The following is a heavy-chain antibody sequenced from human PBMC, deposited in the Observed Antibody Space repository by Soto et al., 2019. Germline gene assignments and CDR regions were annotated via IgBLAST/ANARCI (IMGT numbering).Heavy chain of an antibody. CDR2: ISYDGSNK. CDR3: ARTGLAVAADFDY. D-gene: IGHD6-19*01. J-gene: IGHJ4*02. V-gene: IGHV3-30-3*01. CDR1: GFTFSSYA. Sequence: QVQLVESGGGVVQPGRSLRLSCAASGFTFSSYAMHWVRQAPGKGLEWVAVISYDGSNKYYADSVKGRFTISRDNSKNALYLHMNSLRAEDTAVYYCARTGLAVAADFDYWGQGTLVTVSS.